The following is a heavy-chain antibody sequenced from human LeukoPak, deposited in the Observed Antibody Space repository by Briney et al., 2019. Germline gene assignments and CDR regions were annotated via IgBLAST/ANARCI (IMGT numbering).Heavy chain of an antibody. CDR2: INPNSGVA. Sequence: ASVKVSCKASGYTFTAYYIHWVRQAPGQGLEWMGWINPNSGVADYAQKFQGRVTMTRDTSISTAYMEVSRLRSDDTAVYYCATDPGYNVHDGSGWFDSWGQGTLVTVSS. CDR3: ATDPGYNVHDGSGWFDS. J-gene: IGHJ5*01. V-gene: IGHV1-2*02. D-gene: IGHD5/OR15-5a*01. CDR1: GYTFTAYY.